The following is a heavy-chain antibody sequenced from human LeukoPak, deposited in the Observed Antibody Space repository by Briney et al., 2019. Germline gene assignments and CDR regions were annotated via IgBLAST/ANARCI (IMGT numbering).Heavy chain of an antibody. J-gene: IGHJ3*01. Sequence: GGSLRLSCAASGFTFSSYGMHWVRQAPGKGLEWVAFIRYDGSNKYYADSVKGRVTISRDNAKNTLYLKMNRLRAEDTAVYYCAXEQXTXMVXXSPSDGXDXWGQGTXXXVSS. CDR2: IRYDGSNK. V-gene: IGHV3-30*02. CDR3: AXEQXTXMVXXSPSDGXDX. D-gene: IGHD5-18*01. CDR1: GFTFSSYG.